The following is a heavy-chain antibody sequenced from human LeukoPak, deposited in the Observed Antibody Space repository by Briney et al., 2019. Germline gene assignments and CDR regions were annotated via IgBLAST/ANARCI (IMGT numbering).Heavy chain of an antibody. J-gene: IGHJ4*02. D-gene: IGHD3-3*01. CDR1: GYTFTGYY. Sequence: ASVKVSCKASGYTFTGYYMHWVRQAPGQGLEWMGWINTNTGNPTYAQGFTGRFVFSLDTSVSTAYLQISSLKAEDTAVYYCARSLYDFWSGYSDYWGQGTLVTVSS. V-gene: IGHV7-4-1*02. CDR3: ARSLYDFWSGYSDY. CDR2: INTNTGNP.